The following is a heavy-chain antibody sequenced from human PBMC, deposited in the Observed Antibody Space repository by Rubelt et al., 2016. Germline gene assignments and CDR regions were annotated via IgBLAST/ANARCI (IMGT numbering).Heavy chain of an antibody. Sequence: QVQLVQSGAEVKKPGSSVKVSCKASGGTFSSYGISWVRQAPGQGLEWMGWISAYNGNTNYALEVQGSGTMTADTSTGTAYMGLRSLRSDGRAVYYCAREGVTMGWESLDYWGQGTLVTVSS. CDR1: GGTFSSYG. D-gene: IGHD3-10*01. CDR3: AREGVTMGWESLDY. V-gene: IGHV1-18*01. CDR2: ISAYNGNT. J-gene: IGHJ4*02.